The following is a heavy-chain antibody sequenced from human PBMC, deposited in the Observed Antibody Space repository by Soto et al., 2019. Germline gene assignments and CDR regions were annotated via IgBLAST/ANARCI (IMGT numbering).Heavy chain of an antibody. Sequence: SETLSLTCTVSGGSISSYYWSWIRQPPGKGLEWIGYIYYSGSTNYNPSLKSRVTISVDTSKNQFSLKLSSVTAADTAVYYCARQLRFLEGYYYMDVWGKGTTVTVSS. D-gene: IGHD3-3*01. CDR2: IYYSGST. V-gene: IGHV4-59*01. CDR1: GGSISSYY. CDR3: ARQLRFLEGYYYMDV. J-gene: IGHJ6*03.